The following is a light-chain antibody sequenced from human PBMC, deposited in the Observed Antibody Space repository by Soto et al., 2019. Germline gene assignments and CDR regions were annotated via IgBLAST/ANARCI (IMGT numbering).Light chain of an antibody. J-gene: IGKJ5*01. CDR3: QQAASFPIT. CDR1: QSVSSN. CDR2: GAS. Sequence: DIVMTQSPATLSVSPGERATLSCRASQSVSSNLAWYQQIPGQAPRLLIYGASTRATGIPARFSGSGSGTEFTLTISSLQSEDFATYYCQQAASFPITFGQGTRLEIK. V-gene: IGKV3-15*01.